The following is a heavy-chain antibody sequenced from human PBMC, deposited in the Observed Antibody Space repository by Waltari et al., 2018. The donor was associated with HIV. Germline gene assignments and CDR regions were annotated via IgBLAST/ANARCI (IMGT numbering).Heavy chain of an antibody. D-gene: IGHD6-19*01. J-gene: IGHJ4*02. CDR3: ARQPVSGLWYLDH. CDR2: TSFDGNYK. CDR1: GFTFDNFP. Sequence: QVQLVESGGGVVQPGQSLRLSCTASGFTFDNFPMHWVRQAPGKGLECVAVTSFDGNYKYYAESLSGRIMISRDNSKGTLYLQMNSLRTEDTAIYYCARQPVSGLWYLDHWGLGTLVTVSS. V-gene: IGHV3-30-3*01.